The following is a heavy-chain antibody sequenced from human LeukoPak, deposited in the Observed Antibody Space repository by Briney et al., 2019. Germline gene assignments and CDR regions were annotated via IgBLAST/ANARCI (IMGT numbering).Heavy chain of an antibody. CDR1: GFTSRSYW. D-gene: IGHD2-15*01. CDR3: ATLSVVVVPAELN. J-gene: IGHJ4*02. V-gene: IGHV3-74*01. CDR2: TNSDGSIT. Sequence: GGSLRLSCAASGFTSRSYWMHWVRQAPGKGLVWVSRTNSDGSITNYADSVKGRFTISRDNAKNSLYLQMNSLRAEDTAVYYCATLSVVVVPAELNWGQGTLVTVSS.